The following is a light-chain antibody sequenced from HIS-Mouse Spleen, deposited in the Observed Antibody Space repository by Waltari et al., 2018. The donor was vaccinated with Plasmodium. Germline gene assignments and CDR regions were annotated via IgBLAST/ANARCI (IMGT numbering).Light chain of an antibody. Sequence: QSALTQPPSASGSPGQSVTISCTGTSSDAGGYNSVSWYHQHPGNAPKLMIYEVSKRPSGVPDRFSGSKSGNTASLTVSGLQAEDEADYYCSSYAGSNNLVFGGGTKLTVL. J-gene: IGLJ2*01. CDR2: EVS. CDR1: SSDAGGYNS. CDR3: SSYAGSNNLV. V-gene: IGLV2-8*01.